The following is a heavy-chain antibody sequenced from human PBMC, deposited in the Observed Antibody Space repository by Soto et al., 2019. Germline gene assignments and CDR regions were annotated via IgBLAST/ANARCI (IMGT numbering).Heavy chain of an antibody. Sequence: GASVKVSCKASGYTFTGYYMHWVRQAPGQGLEWMAWINAGNGNTKYSQKFQGRVTITRDTSASTAYMELSRLRFDDTATYYCAHDHYDSRRGFDPWGQGTLVTVS. CDR2: INAGNGNT. D-gene: IGHD3-3*01. J-gene: IGHJ5*02. CDR3: AHDHYDSRRGFDP. V-gene: IGHV1-3*01. CDR1: GYTFTGYY.